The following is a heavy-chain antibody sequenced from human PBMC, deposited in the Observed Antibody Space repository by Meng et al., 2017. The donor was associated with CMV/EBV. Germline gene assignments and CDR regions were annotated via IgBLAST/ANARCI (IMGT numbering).Heavy chain of an antibody. CDR3: AKDGSLGRKIVVPAVTPVCPDS. CDR1: GFTFSSYG. CDR2: IRYDGDNR. V-gene: IGHV3-30*02. D-gene: IGHD2-2*02. J-gene: IGHJ4*02. Sequence: GGSLRLSCAASGFTFSSYGMHWVRQAPGEGLEWVAFIRYDGDNRCYADSVKGRFTISRDNSKNTLYLQMNSLRAEDTAVYYCAKDGSLGRKIVVPAVTPVCPDSWGQGTLVTVSS.